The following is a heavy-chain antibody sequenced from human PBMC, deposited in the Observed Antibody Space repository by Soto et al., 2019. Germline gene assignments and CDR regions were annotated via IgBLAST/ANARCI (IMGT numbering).Heavy chain of an antibody. D-gene: IGHD3-22*01. CDR3: ARGYYDSSGYLEVDYYGMDV. Sequence: ASGGTFSSYAISWVRQAPGQGLEWMGGIIPIFGTANYAQKFQGRVTITADESTSTAYMELSSLRSEDTAVYYCARGYYDSSGYLEVDYYGMDVWGQGTTVTVSS. V-gene: IGHV1-69*01. J-gene: IGHJ6*02. CDR1: GGTFSSYA. CDR2: IIPIFGTA.